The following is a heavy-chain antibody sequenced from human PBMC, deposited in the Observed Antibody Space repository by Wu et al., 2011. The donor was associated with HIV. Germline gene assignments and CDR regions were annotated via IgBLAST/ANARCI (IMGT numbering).Heavy chain of an antibody. CDR3: ASGTKFYDRSGLLPFDY. D-gene: IGHD3-22*01. Sequence: QAQLVQSGAEVREPGSSVKVSCKASGGTLRKYAFSWVRQAPGQGLEWMGGIVPVLGGSNYAQRFQGRVTITTDDSTSTVYMGLSSLTSEDTAVYYCASGTKFYDRSGLLPFDYWGQGTLVTVSS. J-gene: IGHJ4*02. V-gene: IGHV1-69*05. CDR2: IVPVLGGS. CDR1: GGTLRKYA.